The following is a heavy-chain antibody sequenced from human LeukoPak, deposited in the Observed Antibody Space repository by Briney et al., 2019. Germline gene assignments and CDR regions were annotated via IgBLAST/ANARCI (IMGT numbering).Heavy chain of an antibody. V-gene: IGHV5-51*01. Sequence: GESLKSSCKGSGYTFTSYWIGWVRQMPGKGLESMAIIHPDDSDTRYSPSFQGQVTISVDKSISTAYLQWSSLKASDTAMYCCARGYCSTTSCYYFDLWGQGTLVTVSS. D-gene: IGHD2-2*01. CDR1: GYTFTSYW. CDR2: IHPDDSDT. CDR3: ARGYCSTTSCYYFDL. J-gene: IGHJ4*02.